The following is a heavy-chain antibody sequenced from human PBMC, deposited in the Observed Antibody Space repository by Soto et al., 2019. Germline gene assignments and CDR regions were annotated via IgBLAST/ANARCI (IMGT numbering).Heavy chain of an antibody. CDR1: GYTFINFG. CDR2: ISPFNGHT. D-gene: IGHD6-13*01. V-gene: IGHV1-18*01. CDR3: AREPPRATAGLNYFDP. Sequence: QVQLVQSGTEAKKPGASVKVSCKTSGYTFINFGIGWVRQAPGQGLEWMGWISPFNGHTHYAQKFQGRVSLTTDTSTSTAFLELRSLSYDDTAVYYCAREPPRATAGLNYFDPWGQGTLVTVSS. J-gene: IGHJ5*02.